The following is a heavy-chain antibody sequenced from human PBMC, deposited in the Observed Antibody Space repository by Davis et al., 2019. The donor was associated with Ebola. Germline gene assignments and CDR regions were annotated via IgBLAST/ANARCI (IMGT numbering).Heavy chain of an antibody. V-gene: IGHV5-51*01. Sequence: GESLNISCKCSGYSFTTYWIGWLRQLPGKGLEWMGIIYPGDSDTRDSPPFQGQVTISADKSISTAYLQWSSLKASDTAMYYCARAKQLVLDFDYWGQGTLVTVSS. CDR1: GYSFTTYW. J-gene: IGHJ4*02. D-gene: IGHD6-6*01. CDR3: ARAKQLVLDFDY. CDR2: IYPGDSDT.